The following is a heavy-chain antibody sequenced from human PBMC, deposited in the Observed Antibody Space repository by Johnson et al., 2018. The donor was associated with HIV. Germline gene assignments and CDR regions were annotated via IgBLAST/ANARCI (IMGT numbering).Heavy chain of an antibody. J-gene: IGHJ3*02. CDR3: ARAWRDGTTYRRAFDI. CDR2: ISYDGSNK. V-gene: IGHV3-30*03. D-gene: IGHD1-7*01. Sequence: QVQLVESGGGVVQPGRSLRLSCAASGFTFSSYGMHWVRQAPGKGLEWVAVISYDGSNKYYADSVKGRFTISRDNSKNTLYLQMNSLRAEDTAVYYCARAWRDGTTYRRAFDIWGQGTMVTVSS. CDR1: GFTFSSYG.